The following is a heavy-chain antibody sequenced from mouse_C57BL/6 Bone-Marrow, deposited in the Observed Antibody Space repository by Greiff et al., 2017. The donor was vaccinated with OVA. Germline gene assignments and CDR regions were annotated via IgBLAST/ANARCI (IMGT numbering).Heavy chain of an antibody. J-gene: IGHJ1*03. CDR1: GFSLTSYA. CDR3: ARNLYYSNYDWYFDV. D-gene: IGHD2-5*01. V-gene: IGHV2-9-1*01. Sequence: VKLMESGPGLVAPSQSLSITCTVSGFSLTSYAISWVRQPPGKGLEWLGVIWTGGGTNYNSALKSRLSISKDNSKSQVFLKMNSLQTDDTARYYCARNLYYSNYDWYFDVWGTGTTVTVSS. CDR2: IWTGGGT.